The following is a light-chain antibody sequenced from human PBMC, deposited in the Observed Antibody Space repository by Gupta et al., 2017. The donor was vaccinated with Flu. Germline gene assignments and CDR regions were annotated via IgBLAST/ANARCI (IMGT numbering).Light chain of an antibody. Sequence: DSVMTQAPDSLALSLGGRATINCKSSQSVLYSSKNKNYLAWYQQKPGQPPKLLIYGASTRESGVPDRFSGSGSGTDFTLTISSLQAEDVAVYYCQQYYSTPLTFGGGTKVEIK. CDR1: QSVLYSSKNKNY. V-gene: IGKV4-1*01. CDR3: QQYYSTPLT. J-gene: IGKJ4*01. CDR2: GAS.